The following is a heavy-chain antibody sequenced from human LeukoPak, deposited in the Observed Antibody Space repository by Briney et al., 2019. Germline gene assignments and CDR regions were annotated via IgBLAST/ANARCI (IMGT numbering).Heavy chain of an antibody. D-gene: IGHD1-26*01. V-gene: IGHV5-51*01. CDR2: IYPGDSDT. J-gene: IGHJ4*02. CDR1: GFLFTSYW. CDR3: ARLDTEKYSGNYYDYFDY. Sequence: GESLKISFQGSGFLFTSYWVGWVRPMPGKALEWMGIIYPGDSDTRFSPSFQGQVTISADKSISTAYLQWCSLKASDTAVYYCARLDTEKYSGNYYDYFDYWGQGTLVTVSS.